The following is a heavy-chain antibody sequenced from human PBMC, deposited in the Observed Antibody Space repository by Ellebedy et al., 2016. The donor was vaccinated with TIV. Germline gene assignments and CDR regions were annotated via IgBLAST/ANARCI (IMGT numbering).Heavy chain of an antibody. Sequence: AASVKVSCKASGYTFTSYDINWVRQATGQGLEWMGWMNPNSGNTGYAQKFQGRVTMTRNTSISTAYMELSSLRSEDTAVYYCARGPQRWIQLWLLYWGQGTLVTVSS. CDR2: MNPNSGNT. D-gene: IGHD5-18*01. V-gene: IGHV1-8*01. J-gene: IGHJ4*02. CDR1: GYTFTSYD. CDR3: ARGPQRWIQLWLLY.